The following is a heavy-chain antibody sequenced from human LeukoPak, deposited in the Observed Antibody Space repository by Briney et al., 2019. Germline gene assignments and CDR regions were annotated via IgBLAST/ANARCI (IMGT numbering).Heavy chain of an antibody. CDR1: GFTFSDYY. CDR2: ISSSGSTI. V-gene: IGHV3-11*01. D-gene: IGHD3-10*01. CDR3: AREEITMVRGVILNNNWFDP. J-gene: IGHJ5*02. Sequence: MTGGSLRLSCEASGFTFSDYYMTWIRQAPGKGLEWVSYISSSGSTIYYADSVKGRFTISRDNAKNSLYLQMNSLRSEDTAVYYCAREEITMVRGVILNNNWFDPWGQGTLVTVSS.